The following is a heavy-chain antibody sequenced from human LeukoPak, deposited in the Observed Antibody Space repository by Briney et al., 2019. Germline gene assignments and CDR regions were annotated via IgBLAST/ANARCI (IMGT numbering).Heavy chain of an antibody. CDR1: GFTSSSYA. J-gene: IGHJ4*02. D-gene: IGHD3-22*01. CDR2: ISYDGSNK. CDR3: ARLTYYYDSSGNNFDY. Sequence: GRSLRLSCAASGFTSSSYAMHWVRQAPGKGLEWVAVISYDGSNKYYADSVKGRFTISRDNSKNTLYLQMNSLRAEDTAVYYCARLTYYYDSSGNNFDYWGQGTLVTVSS. V-gene: IGHV3-30-3*01.